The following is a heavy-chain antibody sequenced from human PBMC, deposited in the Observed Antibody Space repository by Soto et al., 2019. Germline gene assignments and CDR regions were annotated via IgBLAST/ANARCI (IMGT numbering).Heavy chain of an antibody. CDR3: AGTTSHYWYYMDV. J-gene: IGHJ6*03. Sequence: KPSECLSLSGALSGGIISDSGACIWIKKSPSRGLEWLGRTYYRTRWYYDYAVTVRSRITVNPDTSKNQFSLQLTSVTPEDTAVYYCAGTTSHYWYYMDVWGKGTTVTVSS. CDR1: GGIISDSGA. D-gene: IGHD1-7*01. V-gene: IGHV6-1*01. CDR2: TYYRTRWYY.